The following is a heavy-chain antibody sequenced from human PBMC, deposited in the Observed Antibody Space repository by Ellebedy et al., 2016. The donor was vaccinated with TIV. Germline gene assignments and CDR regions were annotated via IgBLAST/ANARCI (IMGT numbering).Heavy chain of an antibody. CDR3: ARGWTVAGSPDPSFF. Sequence: ASVKVSCXASGGIFSTYGINWVRQAPGQGLEWMGEITPIFGRANYAQKFQGRVIITADESTTTAYMELSSLRFEDTAVYYCARGWTVAGSPDPSFFWGQGTLVTVSS. D-gene: IGHD6-19*01. CDR1: GGIFSTYG. CDR2: ITPIFGRA. J-gene: IGHJ4*02. V-gene: IGHV1-69*13.